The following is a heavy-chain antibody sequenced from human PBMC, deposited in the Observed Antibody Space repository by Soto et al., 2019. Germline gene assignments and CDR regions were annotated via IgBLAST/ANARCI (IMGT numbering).Heavy chain of an antibody. V-gene: IGHV1-46*03. D-gene: IGHD4-17*01. Sequence: ASVKVSCKASGYTFTSYYMHWVQQAPGQGLEWMGIINPSGGSTSYAQKFQGRVTMTRDTSTSTVYMELSSLRSEDTAVYYCARSTNHDYGDYPDPYYYYYYMDVWGKGTTVTVSS. J-gene: IGHJ6*03. CDR3: ARSTNHDYGDYPDPYYYYYYMDV. CDR1: GYTFTSYY. CDR2: INPSGGST.